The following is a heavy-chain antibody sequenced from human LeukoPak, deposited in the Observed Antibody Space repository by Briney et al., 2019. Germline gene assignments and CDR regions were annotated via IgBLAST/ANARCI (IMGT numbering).Heavy chain of an antibody. J-gene: IGHJ4*02. Sequence: IPSETLSLTCTVSGGSISSSSYYWGWIRQPPGKGLEWIGSIYYSGSTYYNPSLKSRVTISVDTSKNQFSPKLSSVTAADTAVYFCARLGSYHDFWGQGALVTVSS. CDR3: ARLGSYHDF. CDR2: IYYSGST. CDR1: GGSISSSSYY. V-gene: IGHV4-39*07. D-gene: IGHD1-26*01.